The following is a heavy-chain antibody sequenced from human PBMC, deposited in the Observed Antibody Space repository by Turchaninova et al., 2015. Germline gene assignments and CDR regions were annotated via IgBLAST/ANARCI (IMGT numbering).Heavy chain of an antibody. V-gene: IGHV4-30-4*01. CDR2: IYPPSGNS. J-gene: IGHJ4*02. D-gene: IGHD1-1*01. CDR3: AREMRYGTDPGYYYDH. Sequence: QVQLHESGPGLVKPSQTLSLTCSVSGDSISSPGYYWTWIRQRPGQPLAWIGYIYPPSGNSYSQSALSRRLTISLATSTNKMSLTFNSVTAADTAIYYCAREMRYGTDPGYYYDHWGQGTLVSVSS. CDR1: GDSISSPGYY.